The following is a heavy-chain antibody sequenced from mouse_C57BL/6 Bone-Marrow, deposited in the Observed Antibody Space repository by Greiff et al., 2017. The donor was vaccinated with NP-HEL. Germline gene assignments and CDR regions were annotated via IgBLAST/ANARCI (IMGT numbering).Heavy chain of an antibody. CDR2: ISGGGGNT. V-gene: IGHV5-9*01. Sequence: EVMLVESGGGLVKPGGSLKLSCAASGFTFSSYTMSWVRQTPEKRLERVATISGGGGNTYYPDSVKGRFTISRDNAKNTLYLQMSSLRSEDTALYYCARIYYDYDGFAYWGQGTLVTVSA. CDR1: GFTFSSYT. J-gene: IGHJ3*01. CDR3: ARIYYDYDGFAY. D-gene: IGHD2-4*01.